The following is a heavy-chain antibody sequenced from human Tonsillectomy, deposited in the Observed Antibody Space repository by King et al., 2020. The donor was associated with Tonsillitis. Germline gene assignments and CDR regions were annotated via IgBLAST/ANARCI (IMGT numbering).Heavy chain of an antibody. D-gene: IGHD2-15*01. Sequence: VQLVESGADVKKPGASVKVSCKSSGYSFTGYSIHWVRQSPGQGRHWMGRSSPDDGGTDYAMSLYDRVTMSRDTSISTAYLVMTSLGSDDTALYYCVRETGGGRTFDFWGRGTLATVSS. CDR3: VRETGGGRTFDF. CDR1: GYSFTGYS. CDR2: SSPDDGGT. J-gene: IGHJ4*02. V-gene: IGHV1-2*06.